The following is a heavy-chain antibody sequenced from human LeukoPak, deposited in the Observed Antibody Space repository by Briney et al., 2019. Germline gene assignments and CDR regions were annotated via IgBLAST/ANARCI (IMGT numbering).Heavy chain of an antibody. CDR3: ARDEGGRYFDY. V-gene: IGHV3-48*03. Sequence: GGSLRLSCAASGFTFRSYEMTWVRQAPGKGLEWVSYISRSGITIYYADSAKGRFTISRDNAKNSLYLQMNSLRAEDTAVYYCARDEGGRYFDYWGQGTLVTVSS. J-gene: IGHJ4*02. CDR1: GFTFRSYE. D-gene: IGHD3-16*01. CDR2: ISRSGITI.